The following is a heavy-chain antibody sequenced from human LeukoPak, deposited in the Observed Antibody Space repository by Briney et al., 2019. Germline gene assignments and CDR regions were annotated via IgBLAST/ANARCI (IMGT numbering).Heavy chain of an antibody. CDR3: ARGRLGATY. V-gene: IGHV4-59*02. CDR1: GGSVSSSY. D-gene: IGHD1-26*01. CDR2: IYYSGST. J-gene: IGHJ4*02. Sequence: SETLSLTCTVSGGSVSSSYWNWIRQPPGKGLEWIGYIYYSGSTNYNPSLKSRVTISVDTSKNQFFLNLTSVTAADTAVYYCARGRLGATYWGQGTLVTVSS.